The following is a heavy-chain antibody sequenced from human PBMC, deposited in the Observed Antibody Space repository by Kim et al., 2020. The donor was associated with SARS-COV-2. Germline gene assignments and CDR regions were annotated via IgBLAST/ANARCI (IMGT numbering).Heavy chain of an antibody. Sequence: RTSHTPSLKSRTTISVDPSKNQFSLKLSSVTAADTAVYYCARRRFGHFDYWGQGTLVTVSS. CDR3: ARRRFGHFDY. V-gene: IGHV4-39*01. CDR2: RT. D-gene: IGHD3-10*01. J-gene: IGHJ4*02.